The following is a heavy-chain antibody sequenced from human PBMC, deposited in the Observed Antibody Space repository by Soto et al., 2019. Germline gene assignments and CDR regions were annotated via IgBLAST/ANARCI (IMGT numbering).Heavy chain of an antibody. J-gene: IGHJ4*02. Sequence: PGESLKISCKGSGYSFTSYWIGWVRQMPGKGLEWMGIIYPGDSDTRYSPSFQGQVTISADKSISTAYLQWSSLKASDTAVYYCASPIPPVGAMVRGVTAIYFDYWGQGTLVTVSS. CDR1: GYSFTSYW. V-gene: IGHV5-51*01. CDR3: ASPIPPVGAMVRGVTAIYFDY. CDR2: IYPGDSDT. D-gene: IGHD3-10*01.